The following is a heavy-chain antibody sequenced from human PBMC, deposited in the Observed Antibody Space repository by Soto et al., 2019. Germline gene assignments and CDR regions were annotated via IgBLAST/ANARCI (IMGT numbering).Heavy chain of an antibody. D-gene: IGHD6-25*01. CDR1: GFTFSTYW. CDR3: TRVYSSASY. CDR2: INSDGSNT. Sequence: GSLRLSCAASGFTFSTYWMHWVRQAPGKGLVWVSRINSDGSNTSSADSVKGRFTISRDNARSTLYLQMNSLRAEDTAVYYCTRVYSSASYWGPGTLVTVSS. J-gene: IGHJ4*02. V-gene: IGHV3-74*01.